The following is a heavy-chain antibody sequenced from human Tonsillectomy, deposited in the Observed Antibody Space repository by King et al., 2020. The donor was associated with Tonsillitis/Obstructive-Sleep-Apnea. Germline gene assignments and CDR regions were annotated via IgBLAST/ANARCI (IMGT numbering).Heavy chain of an antibody. J-gene: IGHJ4*02. V-gene: IGHV3-23*04. CDR2: ISGSGGST. Sequence: VQLVESGGGLVQRGGSLSLSCAASGFTFTNYAMSWVRQAPGKGLEWVSAISGSGGSTYYADSVKGRFTISRDNSKNTLYLQMNSLRAGDTAVYYCAKDRRYYYDSSGYSDYWGQGTLVTVSS. CDR3: AKDRRYYYDSSGYSDY. CDR1: GFTFTNYA. D-gene: IGHD3-22*01.